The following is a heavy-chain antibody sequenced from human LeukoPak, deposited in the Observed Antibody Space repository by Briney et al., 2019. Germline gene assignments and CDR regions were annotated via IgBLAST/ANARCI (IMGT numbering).Heavy chain of an antibody. D-gene: IGHD7-27*01. J-gene: IGHJ4*02. CDR2: IYSGGST. V-gene: IGHV3-53*01. Sequence: GGSLRLSCAASGFTVSSNYMNWVRQAPGKGLEWVSVIYSGGSTYYAGSVKGRFTISRDNSKNTLYLQMNSLRAEDTAVYYCARVITGGYYFDYWGQGTLVTVSS. CDR1: GFTVSSNY. CDR3: ARVITGGYYFDY.